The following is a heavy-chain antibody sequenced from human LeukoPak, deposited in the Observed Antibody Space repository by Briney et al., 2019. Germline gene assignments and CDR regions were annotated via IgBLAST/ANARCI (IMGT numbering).Heavy chain of an antibody. J-gene: IGHJ4*02. Sequence: GGSLRLSCAASGFTFSSYSMNWVRQAPGKGLEWVSYISSSGTYKYYSDSLKGRFTISRDNARNSLYLQMNSLRAEDTAVYYCARGVGATYDSWGQGTLVTVSS. CDR3: ARGVGATYDS. CDR1: GFTFSSYS. CDR2: ISSSGTYK. D-gene: IGHD1-26*01. V-gene: IGHV3-21*01.